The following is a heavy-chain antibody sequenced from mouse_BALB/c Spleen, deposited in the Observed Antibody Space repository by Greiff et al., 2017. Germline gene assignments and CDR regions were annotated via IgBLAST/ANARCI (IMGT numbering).Heavy chain of an antibody. J-gene: IGHJ3*01. V-gene: IGHV14-3*02. CDR3: ARPASSPY. CDR2: IDPANGNT. D-gene: IGHD6-1*01. Sequence: EVKLQESGAELVKPGASVKLSCTASGFNIKDTYMHWVKQRPEQGLEWIGRIDPANGNTKYDPKFQGKATITADTSSNTAYLQLSSLTSEDTAVYYCARPASSPYWGQGTLVTVSA. CDR1: GFNIKDTY.